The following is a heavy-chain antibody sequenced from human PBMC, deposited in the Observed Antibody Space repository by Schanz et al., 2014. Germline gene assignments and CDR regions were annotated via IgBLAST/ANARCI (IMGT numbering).Heavy chain of an antibody. CDR3: ARVKGGFDY. V-gene: IGHV3-48*01. CDR2: ISTTGSTI. J-gene: IGHJ4*02. CDR1: GFSFSSYS. D-gene: IGHD3-16*01. Sequence: EVQLVESGGGLVQPGGSLRLSCAASGFSFSSYSLNWVRQAPGKGLEWVSYISTTGSTIYYADSVRGRFTISRDNAKNSLYLQINSLRAEDTAVYYCARVKGGFDYWGQGTLVTVSS.